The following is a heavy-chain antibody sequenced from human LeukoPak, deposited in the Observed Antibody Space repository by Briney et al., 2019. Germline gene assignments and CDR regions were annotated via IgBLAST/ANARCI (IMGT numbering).Heavy chain of an antibody. CDR1: GGSISTYY. D-gene: IGHD3-3*01. CDR3: ARIRRIFGVVILDY. Sequence: SETLSLTCTVSGGSISTYYWSWIRQPPGKGLEWIGYIYYSGTTSYNPSLKSRVTISVDTSKNQFSLKLSSVTAADTAVYYCARIRRIFGVVILDYWGQGTLVTVSS. V-gene: IGHV4-59*12. CDR2: IYYSGTT. J-gene: IGHJ4*02.